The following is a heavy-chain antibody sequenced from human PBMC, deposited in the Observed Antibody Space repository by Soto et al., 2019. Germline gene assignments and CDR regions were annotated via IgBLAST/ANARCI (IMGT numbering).Heavy chain of an antibody. V-gene: IGHV4-61*01. J-gene: IGHJ6*02. CDR2: IYDSGNT. D-gene: IGHD3-10*01. CDR1: GGSVSSGSFY. CDR3: ARTYSWGSGRGRSMDV. Sequence: QVQLQESGPGLVKPSETLSLTCTVSGGSVSSGSFYWGWIRQPPGKGLEWIGYIYDSGNTNYNPSLKSRFTILLDTSKTQFSLKLSSVTAADTAMYYCARTYSWGSGRGRSMDVWGRGTTVTVS.